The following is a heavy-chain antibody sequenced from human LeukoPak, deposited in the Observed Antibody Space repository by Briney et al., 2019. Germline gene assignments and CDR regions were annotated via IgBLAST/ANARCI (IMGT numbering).Heavy chain of an antibody. D-gene: IGHD3-22*01. V-gene: IGHV3-9*01. CDR2: ISWNSGLI. Sequence: GRSLRLSCAASGFTFDDYAMHWVRQAPGKGLEWVSGISWNSGLIGYADSVKGRFTISRDNAENTLYLQMNSLRVEDTAVYYCVRSAFHAGSGNYYDYWGQGTLVTVSS. CDR1: GFTFDDYA. CDR3: VRSAFHAGSGNYYDY. J-gene: IGHJ4*02.